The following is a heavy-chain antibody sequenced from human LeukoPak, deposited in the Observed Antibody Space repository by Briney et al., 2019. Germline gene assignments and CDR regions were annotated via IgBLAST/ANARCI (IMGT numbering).Heavy chain of an antibody. V-gene: IGHV3-53*01. Sequence: GGSLRLSCAASGFTVSDNYMSWVRQAPGKGLEWVSVMYSGGDTYYANSVKGRFTFSRDISKSSLFLQMNGLTTEDTAMYYCARDAPQVPAAGVLASWGQGTLVTVSS. CDR1: GFTVSDNY. J-gene: IGHJ5*02. CDR3: ARDAPQVPAAGVLAS. D-gene: IGHD6-13*01. CDR2: MYSGGDT.